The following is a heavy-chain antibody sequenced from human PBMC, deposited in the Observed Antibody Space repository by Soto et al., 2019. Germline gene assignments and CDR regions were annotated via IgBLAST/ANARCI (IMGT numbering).Heavy chain of an antibody. CDR3: AIMYSSGWGGDLGC. Sequence: QVQLVQSGAEVKKPGSSVKVSCKASGGTFSNYAITWVRQAPGQGLEWMGGVIPMFGTPNYAQKFQDRVTITADESTNTAYMDLSSLRSEDTAVYYCAIMYSSGWGGDLGCWGQGTLVTVSS. D-gene: IGHD6-19*01. CDR2: VIPMFGTP. V-gene: IGHV1-69*12. CDR1: GGTFSNYA. J-gene: IGHJ4*02.